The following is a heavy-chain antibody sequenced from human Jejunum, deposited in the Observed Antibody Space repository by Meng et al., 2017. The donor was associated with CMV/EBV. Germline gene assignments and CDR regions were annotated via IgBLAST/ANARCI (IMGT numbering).Heavy chain of an antibody. CDR3: ARDDGSSSVFLPSGY. CDR2: ISTSGSHI. J-gene: IGHJ4*02. V-gene: IGHV3-21*06. D-gene: IGHD6-6*01. CDR1: FAFINYN. Sequence: FAFINYNMIWVRQAPGKGLEWVSFISTSGSHIYYTDSVRGRFTISRDNARNSLYLQLNSLRAEDTALYYCARDDGSSSVFLPSGYWGQGTLVTVSS.